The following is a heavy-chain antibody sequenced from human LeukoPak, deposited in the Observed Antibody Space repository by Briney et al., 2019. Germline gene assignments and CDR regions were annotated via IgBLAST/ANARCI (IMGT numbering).Heavy chain of an antibody. Sequence: GRSLRLSCAASGFSFSSYGMNWVRQAPGKGLEWVSSISSSSSYIYYADSVKGRFTISRDNAKNSLYLQMNSLRAEDTAVYYCAIRRHLGFDYWGQGTLVTVSS. V-gene: IGHV3-21*01. CDR3: AIRRHLGFDY. CDR1: GFSFSSYG. D-gene: IGHD3-10*01. CDR2: ISSSSSYI. J-gene: IGHJ4*02.